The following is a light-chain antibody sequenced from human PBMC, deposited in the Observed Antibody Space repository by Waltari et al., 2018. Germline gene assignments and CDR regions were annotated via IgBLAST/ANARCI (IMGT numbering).Light chain of an antibody. Sequence: QSVLTQPPSASGTPGQRVTISCSGSNPNIGSNPVNWYQQVPGTAPKLLIHSTNQTPSGIPERFSASKSGTSASLAVTGLQSEDEAFYFCATWDDSLGGVFGGGTYLTVL. CDR3: ATWDDSLGGV. V-gene: IGLV1-44*01. CDR2: STN. CDR1: NPNIGSNP. J-gene: IGLJ3*02.